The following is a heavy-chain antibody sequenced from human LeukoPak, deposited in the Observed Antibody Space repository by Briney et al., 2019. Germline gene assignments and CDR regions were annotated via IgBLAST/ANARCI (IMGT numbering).Heavy chain of an antibody. Sequence: SETLSLTCTVSGDSISSNSFYWGWIRQPPGKGLEWIGSIYYSGTTYYNPSLRSRVTISVDTSKNQFSLRLRSMTAADAAVYYCARQGEVVNRSGWIFDYWGQGALVTVSS. CDR1: GDSISSNSFY. CDR3: ARQGEVVNRSGWIFDY. J-gene: IGHJ4*02. CDR2: IYYSGTT. D-gene: IGHD6-19*01. V-gene: IGHV4-39*01.